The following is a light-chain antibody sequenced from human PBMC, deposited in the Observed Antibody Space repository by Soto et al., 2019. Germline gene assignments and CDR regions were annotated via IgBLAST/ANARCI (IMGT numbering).Light chain of an antibody. J-gene: IGKJ1*01. CDR3: QQRSNWPPT. CDR1: QSVSSSY. Sequence: SVLTQSRGTLSLSPGRRSTLSCRASQSVSSSYLAWYQQKNGQAPRIXIYDASNRATGIPARFSGSGYGTDFNLTISSLEPEDFAVYYCQQRSNWPPTFGQGTKVDIK. V-gene: IGKV3-11*01. CDR2: DAS.